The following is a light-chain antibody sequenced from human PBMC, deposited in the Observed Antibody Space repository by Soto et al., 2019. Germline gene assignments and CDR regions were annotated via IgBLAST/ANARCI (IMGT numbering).Light chain of an antibody. CDR3: QHYGRSPYT. J-gene: IGKJ2*01. V-gene: IGKV3-20*01. CDR2: GAS. Sequence: EIVLTQSPDTLSLSPGERATLSCRASQSVSSNSLAWYQQKPGQAPRLLIYGASSRATGIPDRFSGSGSGSDFTLTIGSLEPEDFALYYCQHYGRSPYTFGQGTKLEI. CDR1: QSVSSNS.